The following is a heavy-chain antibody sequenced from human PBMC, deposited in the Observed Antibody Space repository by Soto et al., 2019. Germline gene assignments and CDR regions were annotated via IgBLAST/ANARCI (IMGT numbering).Heavy chain of an antibody. CDR3: AKNGQWLATPPEA. Sequence: GVSLRLSCAASGFSFGTFVMTWFRQAPGGGLEWVASITDSGYTASYAETVEGRFTVSRDNSKSKLHLQMNDLRAEDTATYYCAKNGQWLATPPEAWGQGTLVTVSS. V-gene: IGHV3-23*01. CDR2: ITDSGYTA. D-gene: IGHD6-19*01. CDR1: GFSFGTFV. J-gene: IGHJ4*02.